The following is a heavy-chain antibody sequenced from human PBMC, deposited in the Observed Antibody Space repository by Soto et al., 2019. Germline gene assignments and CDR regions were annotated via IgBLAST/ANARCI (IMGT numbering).Heavy chain of an antibody. V-gene: IGHV4-34*01. Sequence: SETLSLTCAVYGRSVNGYYWNWIRQPPGKGLEWIGEINHTGGTHYNPPLKSRVTMSVDTSKNQFSLRLSSVTAADTAIYYCATRITVFGLLIPPFDPWGQGTQVTVSS. CDR2: INHTGGT. D-gene: IGHD3-3*01. J-gene: IGHJ5*02. CDR1: GRSVNGYY. CDR3: ATRITVFGLLIPPFDP.